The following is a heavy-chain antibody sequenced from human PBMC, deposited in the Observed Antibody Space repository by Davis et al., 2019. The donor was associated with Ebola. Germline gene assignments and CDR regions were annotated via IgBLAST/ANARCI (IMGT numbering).Heavy chain of an antibody. D-gene: IGHD3-3*01. CDR1: GGSISSSNW. CDR3: ARFSALFWSGLKNMDV. CDR2: IYYSGST. Sequence: SETLSLTCAVSGGSISSSNWWSWVRQPPGKGLEWIGYIYYSGSTYYNPSLKSRVTISGDTSKNQFSLKLSSVTAADTAVYYCARFSALFWSGLKNMDVWGKGTTVTVSS. V-gene: IGHV4-4*02. J-gene: IGHJ6*03.